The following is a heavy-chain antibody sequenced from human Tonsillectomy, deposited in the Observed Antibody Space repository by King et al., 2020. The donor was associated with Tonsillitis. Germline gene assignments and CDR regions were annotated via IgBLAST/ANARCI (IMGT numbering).Heavy chain of an antibody. D-gene: IGHD2-21*01. V-gene: IGHV4-34*01. CDR2: INHSGST. Sequence: VQLQQWGAGLLKPSETLSLTCAVYGGSFSGYFWSWIRQPPGKGLDWIGEINHSGSTNYNPSLKSRVTISVDTSKNQFSLKLTSVTAADTAVYYCASRWGLGAFDIWGQGTMVTVSS. CDR3: ASRWGLGAFDI. J-gene: IGHJ3*02. CDR1: GGSFSGYF.